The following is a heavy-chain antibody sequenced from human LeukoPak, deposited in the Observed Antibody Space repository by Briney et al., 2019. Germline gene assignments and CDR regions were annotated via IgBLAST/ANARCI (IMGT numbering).Heavy chain of an antibody. CDR3: AKDAGVPYYYDSSGYYFDY. J-gene: IGHJ4*02. D-gene: IGHD3-22*01. CDR2: FSGSGGAT. Sequence: GGSLRLSCAASGFTFSSYAMSWVRQAPGEGLEWVSSFSGSGGATYYAAFVKGRFTISRDNSKNTLYLQMNSLRAEDTAVYYCAKDAGVPYYYDSSGYYFDYWGQGTLVTVSS. CDR1: GFTFSSYA. V-gene: IGHV3-23*01.